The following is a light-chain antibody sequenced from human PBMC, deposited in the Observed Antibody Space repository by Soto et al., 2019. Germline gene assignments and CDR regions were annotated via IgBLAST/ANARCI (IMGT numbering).Light chain of an antibody. Sequence: EIVLTQSPGTLSLSPGERATLSCRPSQSITSNYLAWFQQKPGQAPRLLIYGASSRATGIPDRFSGSGSGTDFTLTISRLESEDSAIYYCLQYDASPPWTFGRGTKVEIK. CDR1: QSITSNY. J-gene: IGKJ1*01. V-gene: IGKV3-20*01. CDR2: GAS. CDR3: LQYDASPPWT.